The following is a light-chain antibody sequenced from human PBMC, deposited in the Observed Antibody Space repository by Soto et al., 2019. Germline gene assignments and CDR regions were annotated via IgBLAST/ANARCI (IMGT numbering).Light chain of an antibody. V-gene: IGLV2-11*01. CDR2: DVS. J-gene: IGLJ1*01. CDR3: CSHAGSSVV. Sequence: QSALTQPRSVSGSPGQSVTISCTGTSSDVGAYNHVSWYQQHPGKAPKLMIHDVSKRPSGVPDRFSGSKSGNTASLTISGLQAEDEADYYCCSHAGSSVVFGTGTKLTVL. CDR1: SSDVGAYNH.